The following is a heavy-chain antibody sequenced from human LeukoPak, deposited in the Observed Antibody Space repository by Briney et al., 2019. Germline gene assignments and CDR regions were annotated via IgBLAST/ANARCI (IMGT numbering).Heavy chain of an antibody. Sequence: GGSLRLSCVASGFTFSSFAMSWVRQAPGKGLEWVSSISSSSSYIYYADSVKGRFTISRDNAKNSLYLQMNSLRAEDTAVYYCARGAGDGYSYGDYYYYYYMDVWGKGTTVTVSS. J-gene: IGHJ6*03. D-gene: IGHD5-18*01. CDR3: ARGAGDGYSYGDYYYYYYMDV. V-gene: IGHV3-21*01. CDR2: ISSSSSYI. CDR1: GFTFSSFA.